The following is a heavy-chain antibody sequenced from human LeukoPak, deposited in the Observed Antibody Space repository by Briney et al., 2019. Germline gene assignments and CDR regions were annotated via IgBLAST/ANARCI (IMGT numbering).Heavy chain of an antibody. D-gene: IGHD3-22*01. CDR1: GFTFSRHY. V-gene: IGHV3-7*03. Sequence: GGSLRLSCVASGFTFSRHYMSWVRQAPGKGLEWVAIIKQDSSAKAYVDSVKGRFTVSRDNAKNSMSLQMNSLRAEDTAIYYCVRWSYDNSAYYYGHWGQGTLVTVSS. J-gene: IGHJ4*02. CDR2: IKQDSSAK. CDR3: VRWSYDNSAYYYGH.